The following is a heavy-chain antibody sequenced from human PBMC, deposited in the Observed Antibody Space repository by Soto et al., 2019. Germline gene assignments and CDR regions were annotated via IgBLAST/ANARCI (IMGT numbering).Heavy chain of an antibody. CDR2: ISYDGSNK. V-gene: IGHV3-30-3*01. Sequence: QVQLVESGGGVVQPGRSLRLSCAASGFTFSSYAMHWFRQAPGKGLEWVAVISYDGSNKYYADSVKGRFTISRDNSKNTLYLQMNSLRAEDTAVYYCARNHGIAVAGTRSPGEYWGQGTLVTVSS. CDR1: GFTFSSYA. D-gene: IGHD6-19*01. CDR3: ARNHGIAVAGTRSPGEY. J-gene: IGHJ4*02.